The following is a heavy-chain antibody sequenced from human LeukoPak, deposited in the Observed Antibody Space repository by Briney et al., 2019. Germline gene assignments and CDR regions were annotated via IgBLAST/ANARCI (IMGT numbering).Heavy chain of an antibody. CDR1: GYTFTGYY. D-gene: IGHD2-2*01. CDR2: INPNSGGT. V-gene: IGHV1-2*02. Sequence: ASVKVFCKASGYTFTGYYMHWVRQAPGQGLEWMGWINPNSGGTNYAQKFQGRVNMTRDTSISTAYMELCRLRSDDTAVYYCARGYCSSTSCPLFDYWGQGTLVTVSS. J-gene: IGHJ4*02. CDR3: ARGYCSSTSCPLFDY.